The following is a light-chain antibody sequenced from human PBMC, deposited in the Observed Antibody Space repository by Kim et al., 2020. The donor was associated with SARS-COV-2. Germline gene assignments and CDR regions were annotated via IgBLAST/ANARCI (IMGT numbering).Light chain of an antibody. J-gene: IGLJ3*02. CDR3: QTWDSDFWV. V-gene: IGLV4-69*01. CDR1: SRHSNYA. Sequence: SVTLPCALGSRHSNYAVAWHQQQPEKGPRYLMKVNSDGSHTTDVGIPDRFSGSSSGAGRYLTISSLQSEDETDYYCQTWDSDFWVFGGGTQLTVL. CDR2: VNSDGSH.